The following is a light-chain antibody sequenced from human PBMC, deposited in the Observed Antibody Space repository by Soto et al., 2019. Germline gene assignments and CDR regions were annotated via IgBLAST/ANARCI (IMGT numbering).Light chain of an antibody. CDR3: QQRSIWPQT. CDR1: QSVSSY. J-gene: IGKJ2*01. Sequence: EIVLTQSPATLSLSPGDRATLSCRASQSVSSYLAWYQQKPGQAPRLLIYDASNRATGIPARFSGSGSGTDFTLTISSLEPEDFAVYYCQQRSIWPQTFGQGTKLEIK. CDR2: DAS. V-gene: IGKV3-11*01.